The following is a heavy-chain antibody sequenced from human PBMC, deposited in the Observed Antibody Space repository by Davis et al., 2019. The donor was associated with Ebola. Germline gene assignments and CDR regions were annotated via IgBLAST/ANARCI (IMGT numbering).Heavy chain of an antibody. Sequence: SETLSLTCTVSGGSISSYYWSWIRQPPGKVLEWICYIYYCGSPNYNPSLKSRVTISVDTSKNQFSLKLSSVTAADTAVYYCARVDYQGWFDPWGQGTLVTVSS. CDR1: GGSISSYY. CDR2: IYYCGSP. D-gene: IGHD4/OR15-4a*01. V-gene: IGHV4-59*01. J-gene: IGHJ5*02. CDR3: ARVDYQGWFDP.